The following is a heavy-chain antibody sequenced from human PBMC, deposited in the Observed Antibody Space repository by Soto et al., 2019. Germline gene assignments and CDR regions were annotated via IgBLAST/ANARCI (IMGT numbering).Heavy chain of an antibody. J-gene: IGHJ4*02. Sequence: SGGSLRLCCAASGFTFSSYEMNWVRQAPGKGLEWVSYISSSGSAIYYADSVRGRFTFSRDNGKNSLSLQMNSLRAEDTAVYYCARGGGSGWSPNFGWGQGILVTVSS. CDR1: GFTFSSYE. CDR2: ISSSGSAI. V-gene: IGHV3-48*03. CDR3: ARGGGSGWSPNFG. D-gene: IGHD6-19*01.